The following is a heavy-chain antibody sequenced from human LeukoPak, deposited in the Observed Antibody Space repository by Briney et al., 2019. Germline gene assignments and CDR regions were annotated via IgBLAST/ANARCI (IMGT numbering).Heavy chain of an antibody. V-gene: IGHV3-74*01. CDR1: GFTFSSYW. CDR2: INSDGSST. Sequence: PGGSLRLSCAASGFTFSSYWMHWVRQAPGKGLVWVSRINSDGSSTSYADSVKGRFTISRDNAKNTLYLQMNSLRAEDTAVYYCARGGTQWLVHYYYYMDVWGKGTTVTVSS. CDR3: ARGGTQWLVHYYYYMDV. J-gene: IGHJ6*03. D-gene: IGHD6-19*01.